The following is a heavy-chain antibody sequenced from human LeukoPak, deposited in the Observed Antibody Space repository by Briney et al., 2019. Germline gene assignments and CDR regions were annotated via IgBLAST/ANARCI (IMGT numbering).Heavy chain of an antibody. Sequence: GGSLRLSCAASGFTFDDYAMHWVRQAPGKGLEWVSAISGSGGSTYYADSVKGRFTISRDNSKNTLYLQMNSLRAEDTAVYYCAKDGWAFDIWGQGTMVTVSS. D-gene: IGHD2-2*03. J-gene: IGHJ3*02. CDR1: GFTFDDYA. CDR3: AKDGWAFDI. V-gene: IGHV3-23*01. CDR2: ISGSGGST.